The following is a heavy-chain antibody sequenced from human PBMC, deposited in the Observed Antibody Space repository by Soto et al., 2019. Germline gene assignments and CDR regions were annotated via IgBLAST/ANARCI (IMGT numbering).Heavy chain of an antibody. CDR1: GFTFSSYG. CDR2: ISYDGSNK. J-gene: IGHJ3*02. V-gene: IGHV3-30*18. Sequence: QVQLVESGGGVVQPGRSLRLSCAASGFTFSSYGMHWVRQAPGKGLEWVAVISYDGSNKYYADSVKGRFTISRDNSKNTLYLQMNSLRAEDTAVYYCVKGFGTSRDLDYDYIWGSYRPDAFDIWGQGTMVTVSS. D-gene: IGHD3-16*02. CDR3: VKGFGTSRDLDYDYIWGSYRPDAFDI.